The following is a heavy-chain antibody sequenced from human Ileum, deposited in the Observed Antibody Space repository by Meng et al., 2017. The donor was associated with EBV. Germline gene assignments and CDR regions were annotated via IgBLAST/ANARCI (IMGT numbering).Heavy chain of an antibody. CDR2: TYRRSRWYY. J-gene: IGHJ5*02. CDR3: ATSRIAKFDR. Sequence: SDPGLLQPSPRLSLSCVISGDSVSSDKTAWTWIRLSPSRGLEWLGRTYRRSRWYYAYALSVKSRINISPDTSKNQVSLQLNSVTDEDTGIYYCATSRIAKFDRWGQGTLVTVSS. CDR1: GDSVSSDKTA. V-gene: IGHV6-1*01.